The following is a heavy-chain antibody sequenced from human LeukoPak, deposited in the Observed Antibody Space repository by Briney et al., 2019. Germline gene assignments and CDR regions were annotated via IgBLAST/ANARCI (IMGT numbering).Heavy chain of an antibody. CDR1: GFTFSSYS. J-gene: IGHJ3*02. CDR2: ISSSSSTI. Sequence: GGSLRLSCAASGFTFSSYSMNWVRQAPGKGLEWVSYISSSSSTIYYADSVKGRFTISRDNAKNSLYLQMNSLRDEDTAVYYCASTARYSGSYYGFESSAFDIWGQGTMVTVSS. CDR3: ASTARYSGSYYGFESSAFDI. V-gene: IGHV3-48*02. D-gene: IGHD1-26*01.